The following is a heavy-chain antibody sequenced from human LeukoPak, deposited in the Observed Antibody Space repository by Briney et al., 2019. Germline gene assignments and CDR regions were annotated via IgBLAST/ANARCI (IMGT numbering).Heavy chain of an antibody. CDR2: ISGSGGST. CDR1: GFTFSSYA. CDR3: AKSVPHIVPLRRNYYYYMDV. J-gene: IGHJ6*03. D-gene: IGHD5-12*01. Sequence: GGSLRLSCAASGFTFSSYAMSWVRQAPGKGLEWVSAISGSGGSTYYADSVKGRFTISRDNSKNTLYLQMNSLRAEDTAVYYCAKSVPHIVPLRRNYYYYMDVWGKGTTVTVSS. V-gene: IGHV3-23*01.